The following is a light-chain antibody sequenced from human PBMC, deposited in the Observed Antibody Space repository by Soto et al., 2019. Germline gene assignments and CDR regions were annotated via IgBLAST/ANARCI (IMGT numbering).Light chain of an antibody. CDR3: QQYNNWPPAYT. CDR1: QSVGSF. V-gene: IGKV3-15*01. Sequence: EIVLTQSPATLSLSPGERATLSCRASQSVGSFLAWYQQKPGQSPRLLIYDASNRATGIPGRFSGSGSGTEFTLTISSLQSEDFAVYYCQQYNNWPPAYTFGQGTKLEIK. J-gene: IGKJ2*01. CDR2: DAS.